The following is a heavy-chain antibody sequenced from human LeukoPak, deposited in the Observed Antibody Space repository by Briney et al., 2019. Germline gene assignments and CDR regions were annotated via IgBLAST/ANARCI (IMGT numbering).Heavy chain of an antibody. CDR3: AISQILAYAFDI. J-gene: IGHJ3*02. CDR2: IDPSDSYT. Sequence: GESLKISCKGSGYSFTSYWISWVRQMPGKGLEWMGRIDPSDSYTNYSPSFQGHVTISADKSISTAYLQWSSLKASDTAMYYCAISQILAYAFDIWGQGTVVTVSS. D-gene: IGHD2-15*01. V-gene: IGHV5-10-1*01. CDR1: GYSFTSYW.